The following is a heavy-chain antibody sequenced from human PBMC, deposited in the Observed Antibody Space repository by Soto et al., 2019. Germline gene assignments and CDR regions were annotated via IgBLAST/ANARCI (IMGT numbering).Heavy chain of an antibody. D-gene: IGHD5-18*01. CDR3: APQERGYSYGSSAY. V-gene: IGHV1-69*12. CDR1: GGSFRSYA. Sequence: QVQLVQSGAEVKKPGSSVKVSCKASGGSFRSYAISWVRQAPGHGLEWMGGIIPIFGTANYAQKFQGSVASSADETTSTTCTELSSPSTEDTAVDYCAPQERGYSYGSSAYSGQGTLVTVST. CDR2: IIPIFGTA. J-gene: IGHJ4*02.